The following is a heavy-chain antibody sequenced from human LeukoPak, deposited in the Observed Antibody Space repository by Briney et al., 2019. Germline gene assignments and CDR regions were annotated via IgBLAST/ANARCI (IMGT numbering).Heavy chain of an antibody. D-gene: IGHD3-22*01. CDR2: IKQDGSEI. CDR1: GFTFSGYW. V-gene: IGHV3-7*03. CDR3: AREAGVDYDSRKGFDY. Sequence: GGSLRLSCAASGFTFSGYWMSWVRQTPEKGLEWVANIKQDGSEIYYVDSVKGRFTISRDNAENSLYLQMNSLRAEDTAVYYCAREAGVDYDSRKGFDYWGQGTLVTVSS. J-gene: IGHJ4*02.